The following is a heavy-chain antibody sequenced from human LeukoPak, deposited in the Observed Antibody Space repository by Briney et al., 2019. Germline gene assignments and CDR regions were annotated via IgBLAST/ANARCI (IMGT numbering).Heavy chain of an antibody. V-gene: IGHV6-1*01. CDR2: TYYRSEWYN. CDR3: ARGAYSTFDI. Sequence: SQTLSLTCVISGDSDSSNSVAWNWIRQSPSRCLEWLGRTYYRSEWYNDYAVSVQGRITVNPDTSKNQFSLQLDSVTPHDTALYYCARGAYSTFDIWGQGTMVTVSS. CDR1: GDSDSSNSVA. D-gene: IGHD4-11*01. J-gene: IGHJ3*02.